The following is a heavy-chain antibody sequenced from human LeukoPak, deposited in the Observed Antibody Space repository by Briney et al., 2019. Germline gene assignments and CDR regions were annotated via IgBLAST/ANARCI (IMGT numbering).Heavy chain of an antibody. CDR1: GFTFSSYS. CDR2: ISSSSSYI. J-gene: IGHJ6*03. V-gene: IGHV3-21*04. CDR3: ASNSGYAHYYYYMDV. Sequence: GGSLRLSCAASGFTFSSYSMNWVRQAPGKGLEWVSSISSSSSYIYYADSVKGRFTISRDNSKNTLYLQMNSLRAEDTAVYYCASNSGYAHYYYYMDVWGKGTTVTISS. D-gene: IGHD5-12*01.